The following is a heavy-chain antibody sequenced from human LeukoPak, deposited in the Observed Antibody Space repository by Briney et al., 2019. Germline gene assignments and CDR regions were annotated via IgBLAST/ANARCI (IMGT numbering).Heavy chain of an antibody. Sequence: SETLSLTCAVSGYSISSGYYWGWIRQPPGKGLEWIGSIFHSGSTYYNPSLQSRVTISVDTSKNQFSLKLSSVTAADTAVYYXXXXGWTTXXXXXXXGXGTXLTVXX. CDR1: GYSISSGYY. V-gene: IGHV4-38-2*01. CDR3: XXXGWTTXXXXXX. CDR2: IFHSGST. J-gene: IGHJ4*02. D-gene: IGHD4-11*01.